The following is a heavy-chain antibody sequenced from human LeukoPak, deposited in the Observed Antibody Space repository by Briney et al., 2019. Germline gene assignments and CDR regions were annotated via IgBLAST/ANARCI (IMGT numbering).Heavy chain of an antibody. D-gene: IGHD5-18*01. J-gene: IGHJ4*02. Sequence: GGSLRLSCAASGFTFNRYWMHWVRQAPGEGPVWVAHILNDGGSTSYADSVKGRFTISRDDAKNTLPLQMNSLRAEDTAVYHCVRHNYGYDYWGQGTPVTVSS. V-gene: IGHV3-74*01. CDR3: VRHNYGYDY. CDR1: GFTFNRYW. CDR2: ILNDGGST.